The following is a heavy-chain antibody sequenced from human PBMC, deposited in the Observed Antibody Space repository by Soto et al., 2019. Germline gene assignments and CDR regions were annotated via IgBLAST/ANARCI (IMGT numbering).Heavy chain of an antibody. D-gene: IGHD5-18*01. CDR1: GFTFSSYG. J-gene: IGHJ4*02. CDR3: ATKDSYGYGVGY. CDR2: ISYDGSNK. V-gene: IGHV3-30*03. Sequence: GGSLRLSCAASGFTFSSYGMHWVRQAPGKGLEWVAVISYDGSNKYYADSVKGRFTISRDNSKNTLYLQMNSLRAEDTAVYYCATKDSYGYGVGYWGQGTLVTVSS.